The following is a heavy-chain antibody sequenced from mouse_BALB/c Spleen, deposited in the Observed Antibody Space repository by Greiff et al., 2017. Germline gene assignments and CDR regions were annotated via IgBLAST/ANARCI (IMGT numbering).Heavy chain of an antibody. J-gene: IGHJ1*01. V-gene: IGHV1S34*01. CDR2: ISCYNGAT. CDR1: GYSFTGYY. CDR3: AREYYGSYWYFDV. Sequence: LVKTGASEKISCKASGYSFTGYYMHWVKQSHGKSLEWIGYISCYNGATSYNQKFKGKATFTVDTSSSTAYMQFNSLTSEDSAVYYCAREYYGSYWYFDVWGAGITVTVSS. D-gene: IGHD1-1*01.